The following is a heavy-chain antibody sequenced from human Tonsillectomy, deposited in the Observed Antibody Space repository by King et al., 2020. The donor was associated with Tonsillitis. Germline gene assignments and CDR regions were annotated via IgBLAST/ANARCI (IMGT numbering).Heavy chain of an antibody. V-gene: IGHV3-66*01. CDR2: IYSGGST. Sequence: QLVQSGGGLVQPGGSLRLSCAASGFTVSSNYMNWVRQAPGKGLEWVSVIYSGGSTYYADSVTGRFTISRDNSKNTVDLQMNSLRAAGTAAYYCARGPGSPYYYGMDVWGQGTTVTVPS. CDR3: ARGPGSPYYYGMDV. J-gene: IGHJ6*02. D-gene: IGHD3-10*01. CDR1: GFTVSSNY.